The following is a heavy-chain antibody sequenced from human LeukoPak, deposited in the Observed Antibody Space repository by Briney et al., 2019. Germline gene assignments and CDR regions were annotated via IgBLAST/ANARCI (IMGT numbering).Heavy chain of an antibody. D-gene: IGHD5-24*01. CDR2: ISYDGSNK. Sequence: GGSLRLSCAASGFTFSSYAMHWVRQAPGKGLEWVAVISYDGSNKYYADSVKGRFTISRDNSKNTLYLQMNSLRAEDTAVYYCARDWDGYNFIGYYYYGMDVWGQGTTVTVSS. V-gene: IGHV3-30-3*01. CDR1: GFTFSSYA. J-gene: IGHJ6*02. CDR3: ARDWDGYNFIGYYYYGMDV.